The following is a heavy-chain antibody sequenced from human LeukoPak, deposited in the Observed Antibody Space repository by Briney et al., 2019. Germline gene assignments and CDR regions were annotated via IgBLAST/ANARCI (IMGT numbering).Heavy chain of an antibody. V-gene: IGHV3-23*01. J-gene: IGHJ4*02. CDR1: GFTFSAFG. CDR3: AKDVRRAEYCSATTCYTSSFDY. Sequence: GRSLRLSCAASGFTFSAFGMTWVRQAPGKGLEWVSTISASGGGAYYADSVKGRFTISRDNSKDTLSLQMNTLRAEDTAVYYCAKDVRRAEYCSATTCYTSSFDYWGQGTLVTVSS. D-gene: IGHD2-2*02. CDR2: ISASGGGA.